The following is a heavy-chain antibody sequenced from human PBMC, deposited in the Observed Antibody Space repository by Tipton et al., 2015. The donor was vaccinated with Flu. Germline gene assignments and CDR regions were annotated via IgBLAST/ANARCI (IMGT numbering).Heavy chain of an antibody. CDR1: GCSISSGSYY. J-gene: IGHJ6*02. CDR2: IYTSGTT. V-gene: IGHV4-61*02. CDR3: ARESRWGTLVETPYYCYGLDV. Sequence: TLSLTCNVSGCSISSGSYYWSWIRQPAGKGLECIGRIYTSGTTNYKPSLKSRVTISLDTSKNQFSLNLKSVTAADTDAYYCARESRWGTLVETPYYCYGLDVWGHGTTVTVSS. D-gene: IGHD4/OR15-4a*01.